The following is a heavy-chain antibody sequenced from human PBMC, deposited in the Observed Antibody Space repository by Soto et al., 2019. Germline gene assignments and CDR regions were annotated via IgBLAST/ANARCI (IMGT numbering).Heavy chain of an antibody. V-gene: IGHV3-7*03. J-gene: IGHJ4*02. CDR1: GFTFSGYW. Sequence: GGSLRLSCAASGFTFSGYWMSWVRQAPGKGLEWVANIKQDGSEKYYVDSVKGRFTISRDNAKNSLYLQMNSLRAEDTAVYYCARDGSGYDRFDYWGQGTLVTVSS. CDR3: ARDGSGYDRFDY. CDR2: IKQDGSEK. D-gene: IGHD5-12*01.